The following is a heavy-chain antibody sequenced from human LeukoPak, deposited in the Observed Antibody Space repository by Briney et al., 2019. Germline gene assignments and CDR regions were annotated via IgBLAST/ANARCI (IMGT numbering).Heavy chain of an antibody. V-gene: IGHV3-21*01. CDR1: GFTFSNYN. CDR2: IRSSTTYV. D-gene: IGHD6-19*01. Sequence: GGSLRLSCAASGFTFSNYNMNWVRQAPGKGLEWVSSIRSSTTYVYYADSVKGRFTISRDNAKNSLYLQMNSLRAEDTAVYYCAREGAVATIDYWGQGTLVTVSS. J-gene: IGHJ4*02. CDR3: AREGAVATIDY.